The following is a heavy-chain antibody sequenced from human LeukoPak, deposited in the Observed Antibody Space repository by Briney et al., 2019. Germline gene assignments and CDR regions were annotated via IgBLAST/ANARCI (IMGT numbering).Heavy chain of an antibody. CDR1: GFTFSNYN. CDR3: ASFLGPLGFDP. D-gene: IGHD2/OR15-2a*01. CDR2: ISSSSSYI. V-gene: IGHV3-21*01. Sequence: GGSLRLSCAASGFTFSNYNMNWVRQAPGKGLEWVSSISSSSSYIYYADSVKGRFTISRDNAKNSLYLQMNSLRAEDTAVYYCASFLGPLGFDPWGRGTLVTVSS. J-gene: IGHJ5*02.